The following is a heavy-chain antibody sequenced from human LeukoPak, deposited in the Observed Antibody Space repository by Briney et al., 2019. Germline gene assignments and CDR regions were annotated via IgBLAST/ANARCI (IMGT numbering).Heavy chain of an antibody. CDR3: GKDGKGAPVAGTGYFDY. D-gene: IGHD6-19*01. CDR1: GFTFSSYA. V-gene: IGHV3-23*01. J-gene: IGHJ4*02. Sequence: GASLRLSCAASGFTFSSYAMSWVRQAPGKGLEWVSVISGSGGNTYYADSVKGRFTISRDNSKNTLYLQMNSLRAEDTAIYYCGKDGKGAPVAGTGYFDYWGQGTLVTVSS. CDR2: ISGSGGNT.